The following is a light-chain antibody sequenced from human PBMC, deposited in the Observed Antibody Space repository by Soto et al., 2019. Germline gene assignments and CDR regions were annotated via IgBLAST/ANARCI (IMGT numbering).Light chain of an antibody. CDR1: QGIRDD. CDR2: AAS. J-gene: IGKJ2*01. Sequence: AIQITHSPSSLSASVGDRVTITCRSSQGIRDDLGWYQQKPGKAPKLLIYAASNLQSGVPSRFSGSGSGTDFTLIISSLQPEDFATYYCLQDYDYPYTFGQGTKVDIK. CDR3: LQDYDYPYT. V-gene: IGKV1-6*01.